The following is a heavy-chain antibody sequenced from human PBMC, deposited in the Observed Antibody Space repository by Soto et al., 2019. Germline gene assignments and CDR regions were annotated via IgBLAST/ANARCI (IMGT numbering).Heavy chain of an antibody. CDR3: ARAPGRMMNALRYYYGLDV. Sequence: QVQLQESGPGLVKPSETLSFTCNVSGGSISSGGYYWSWIRQLPGNGLEWIGYIYHRGGTYYNPALKRRITISVDTSKNQFSLKMTSVTAADTAVYFCARAPGRMMNALRYYYGLDVWGQGTTVTVSS. CDR1: GGSISSGGYY. V-gene: IGHV4-31*02. J-gene: IGHJ6*02. CDR2: IYHRGGT. D-gene: IGHD2-8*01.